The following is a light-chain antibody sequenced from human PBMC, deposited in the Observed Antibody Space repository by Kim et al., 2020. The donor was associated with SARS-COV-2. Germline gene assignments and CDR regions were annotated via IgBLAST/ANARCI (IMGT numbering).Light chain of an antibody. Sequence: SPGERATLSCSASQSVNNKLAWYQQKPGQAPRLLIYSASTRATGIPARFSGSGSATEFTLTISSLQSEDFAVYYCQQYNKWPPFTFGGGTKVDIK. CDR2: SAS. CDR3: QQYNKWPPFT. CDR1: QSVNNK. J-gene: IGKJ4*01. V-gene: IGKV3-15*01.